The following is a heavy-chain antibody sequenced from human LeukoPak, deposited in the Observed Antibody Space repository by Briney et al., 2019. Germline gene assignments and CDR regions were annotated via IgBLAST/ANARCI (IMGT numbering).Heavy chain of an antibody. CDR2: IIAIFGTA. CDR3: ARDSGGSGNWFDP. CDR1: VGTFSSYA. D-gene: IGHD3-10*01. J-gene: IGHJ5*02. V-gene: IGHV1-69*05. Sequence: SVKVSCMASVGTFSSYAISWVRQAPGQGLEWMGGIIAIFGTANYAQKFQGRVTITTDESTSTAYMELSSLRSEDTAVYYCARDSGGSGNWFDPWGQGTLVTVSS.